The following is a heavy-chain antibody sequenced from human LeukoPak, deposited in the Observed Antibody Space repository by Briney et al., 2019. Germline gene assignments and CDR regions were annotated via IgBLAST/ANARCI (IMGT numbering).Heavy chain of an antibody. Sequence: PSETLSLTCTVSGGSISSSSYDWGWIRQPPGKGLGWIGSISYSGTTYYNPSLKARVTISVDTSKNQFSLKLSSVTAADTAVYYCAAGWYRSSLDYWGQGTLVTVSS. CDR3: AAGWYRSSLDY. V-gene: IGHV4-39*01. D-gene: IGHD6-13*01. CDR2: ISYSGTT. CDR1: GGSISSSSYD. J-gene: IGHJ4*02.